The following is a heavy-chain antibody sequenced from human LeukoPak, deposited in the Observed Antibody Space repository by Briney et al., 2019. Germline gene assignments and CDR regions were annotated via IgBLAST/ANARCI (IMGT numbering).Heavy chain of an antibody. Sequence: SETLSLTCAVSGYSISSGYYWGWIRQPPGKGLEWIGNIYHSGSTYYNPSLKSRVTISVDTSKNQFSLKLSSVTAADTAVYYCARGYYDFWSGYYQRAPFDYWGQGTLVTVSS. D-gene: IGHD3-3*01. CDR1: GYSISSGYY. CDR3: ARGYYDFWSGYYQRAPFDY. V-gene: IGHV4-38-2*01. J-gene: IGHJ4*02. CDR2: IYHSGST.